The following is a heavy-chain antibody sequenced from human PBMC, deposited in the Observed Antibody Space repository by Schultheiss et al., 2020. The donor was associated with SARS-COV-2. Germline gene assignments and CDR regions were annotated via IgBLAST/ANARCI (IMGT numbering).Heavy chain of an antibody. J-gene: IGHJ6*02. CDR2: IYYSGST. CDR3: ARGYSSSSYGMDV. D-gene: IGHD6-13*01. CDR1: GGSFSGYY. Sequence: SETLSLTCAVYGGSFSGYYWSWIRQPPGKGLEWIGYIYYSGSTNYNPSLKSRVTISVDTSKNQFSLKLSSVTAADTAVYYCARGYSSSSYGMDVWGQGTTVTVSS. V-gene: IGHV4-59*01.